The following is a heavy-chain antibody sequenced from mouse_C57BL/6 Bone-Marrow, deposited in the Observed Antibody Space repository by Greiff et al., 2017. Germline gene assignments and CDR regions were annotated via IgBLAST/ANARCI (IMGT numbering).Heavy chain of an antibody. J-gene: IGHJ1*03. V-gene: IGHV1-7*01. CDR1: GYTFTSYW. CDR2: INPSSGYT. CDR3: ARDVYGRSSYWYFDV. D-gene: IGHD1-1*01. Sequence: VQLQESGAELAKPGASVKLSCKASGYTFTSYWMHWVKQRPGQGLEWIGYINPSSGYTKYNQKFKDKATLTADKSSSTAYMQLSSLTYEVSAVYSCARDVYGRSSYWYFDVGGTGTTVTVAS.